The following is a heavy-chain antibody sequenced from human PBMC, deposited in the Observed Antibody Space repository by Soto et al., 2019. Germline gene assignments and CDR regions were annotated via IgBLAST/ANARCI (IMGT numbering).Heavy chain of an antibody. Sequence: GASVKVSCKASGYTVTSYAMHWVRQAPGRRLEWMGWINAGNGNTKYSQKFQGRVTITRDTSASTAYMELNSLRAEDTALYYCAKDVADRGIDSWGQGTLVTVSS. J-gene: IGHJ4*02. V-gene: IGHV1-3*01. CDR1: GYTVTSYA. CDR3: AKDVADRGIDS. CDR2: INAGNGNT.